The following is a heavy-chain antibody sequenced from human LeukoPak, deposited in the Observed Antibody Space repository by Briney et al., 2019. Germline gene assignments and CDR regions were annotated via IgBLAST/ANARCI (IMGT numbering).Heavy chain of an antibody. CDR3: AREGYYYDSSGYLDY. D-gene: IGHD3-22*01. CDR1: GFTFSSYG. V-gene: IGHV3-33*01. J-gene: IGHJ4*02. Sequence: GRSLRLSCAASGFTFSSYGMHWVRQAPGKGLEWVAVIWYDGSNKCYADSVKGRFTISRDNSKNTLYLQMNSLRAEDTAVYYCAREGYYYDSSGYLDYWGQGTLVTVSS. CDR2: IWYDGSNK.